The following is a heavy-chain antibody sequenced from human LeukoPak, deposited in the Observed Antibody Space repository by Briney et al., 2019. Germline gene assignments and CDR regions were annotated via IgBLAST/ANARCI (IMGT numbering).Heavy chain of an antibody. CDR3: TKVALATGYYFDS. Sequence: PGGPLRLSCAASGFTVSFTYMSWVRQTPGKGLEWVSTIYSAGATYYADSVKGRFTISRDSSKNMIFLQMNSLRTEDTAVYYCTKVALATGYYFDSWGQGTLVTVSS. J-gene: IGHJ4*02. D-gene: IGHD2-15*01. V-gene: IGHV3-66*01. CDR2: IYSAGAT. CDR1: GFTVSFTY.